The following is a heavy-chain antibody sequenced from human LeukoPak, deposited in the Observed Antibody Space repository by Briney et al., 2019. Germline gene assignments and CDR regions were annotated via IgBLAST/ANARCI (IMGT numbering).Heavy chain of an antibody. CDR3: AIGTTVTTKDYYFDY. Sequence: GGSLRLSCGASGFTFSSYAMSWVRQAPGKGLEWVSAISGSGGSTYYADSVKGRFTISRDNSKNTLYLQMNSLRAEDTAVYYCAIGTTVTTKDYYFDYWGQGTLVTVSS. J-gene: IGHJ4*02. V-gene: IGHV3-23*01. D-gene: IGHD4-17*01. CDR1: GFTFSSYA. CDR2: ISGSGGST.